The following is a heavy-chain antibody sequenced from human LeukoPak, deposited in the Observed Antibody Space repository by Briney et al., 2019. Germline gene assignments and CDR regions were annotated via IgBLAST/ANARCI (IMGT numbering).Heavy chain of an antibody. J-gene: IGHJ6*03. V-gene: IGHV4-59*11. CDR1: GGSISSHY. D-gene: IGHD3-10*01. Sequence: SETLSLTCTVSGGSISSHYWSWIRQPPGKGLEWIGYIYYSGSTNYNPSLKSRVTISVDTSKNQFSLKLSSVTAADTAVYYCARVKSPHSGDYMDVWGKGTTVTVSS. CDR2: IYYSGST. CDR3: ARVKSPHSGDYMDV.